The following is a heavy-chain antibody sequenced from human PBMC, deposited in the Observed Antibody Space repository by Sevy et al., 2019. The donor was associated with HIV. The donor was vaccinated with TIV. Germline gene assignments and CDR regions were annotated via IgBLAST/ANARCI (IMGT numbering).Heavy chain of an antibody. CDR2: INTDGNSI. V-gene: IGHV3-74*01. Sequence: GGSLRLSCAASGFTFSNFWMHWVRQGPGKGLVWVSRINTDGNSISYADSVKGRFTISRDNAKTTVFLLMNSLRSEDTAVYYCARGTRGLPSSWGQGTLVTVSS. D-gene: IGHD2-2*01. J-gene: IGHJ5*02. CDR3: ARGTRGLPSS. CDR1: GFTFSNFW.